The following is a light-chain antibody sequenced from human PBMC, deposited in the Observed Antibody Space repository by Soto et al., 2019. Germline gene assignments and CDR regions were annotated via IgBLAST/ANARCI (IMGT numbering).Light chain of an antibody. CDR3: LQAYNYPRT. CDR1: QGIGNG. Sequence: AIQMTQSPSSLSASVGDSVTITCRASQGIGNGLGWFQQKPGKAPKLLIYTASSLESGVPLRFSGSETGTEFTLTISSLQPEDFATYYCLQAYNYPRTFGQGTKVEVK. CDR2: TAS. V-gene: IGKV1-6*01. J-gene: IGKJ1*01.